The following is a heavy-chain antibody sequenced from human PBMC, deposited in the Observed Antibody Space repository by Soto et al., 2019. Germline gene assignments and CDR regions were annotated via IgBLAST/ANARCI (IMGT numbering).Heavy chain of an antibody. CDR3: ARGDHAFNL. V-gene: IGHV1-2*04. CDR2: FNPRTGGT. J-gene: IGHJ3*01. Sequence: QVQLVQSGAEMKKPGASVKVSCKASGYTFTDFYIHWVRQTPGQELEWMGWFNPRTGGTLYAQNFQGWVTMTRDTSISTAYMVLNRLKSDATAVYYCARGDHAFNLWGQGTMVTVSS. CDR1: GYTFTDFY.